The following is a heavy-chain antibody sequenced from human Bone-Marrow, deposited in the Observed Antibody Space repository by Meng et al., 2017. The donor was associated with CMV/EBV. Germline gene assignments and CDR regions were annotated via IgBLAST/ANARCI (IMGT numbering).Heavy chain of an antibody. V-gene: IGHV3-11*04. D-gene: IGHD1-26*01. CDR3: ARGGWELQPLYYYYGMDV. J-gene: IGHJ6*02. CDR2: ISSSGSTI. CDR1: GFTFSDYY. Sequence: GGSLRLSCAASGFTFSDYYMSWIRQAPGKGLEWVSYISSSGSTIYYADSVKGRFTISRDNAKTSLYLQMNSLRAEDTAVYYCARGGWELQPLYYYYGMDVWGQGTTVTASS.